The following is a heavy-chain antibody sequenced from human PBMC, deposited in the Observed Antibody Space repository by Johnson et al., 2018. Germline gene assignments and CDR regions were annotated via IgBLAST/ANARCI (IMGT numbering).Heavy chain of an antibody. D-gene: IGHD7-27*01. CDR3: ARRGEDDSSNWGPPDV. CDR1: GYTFTNYY. J-gene: IGHJ6*04. CDR2: INPSDGSR. Sequence: QVQLVQSGAEVKKPGASVKVSCKASGYTFTNYYMHWVRQAPGQGLEWMALINPSDGSRSYSKNFQGRVTLTSDTSTSTIYKELSSLRSEDTAVYYFARRGEDDSSNWGPPDVCGKGTTVTVSS. V-gene: IGHV1-46*01.